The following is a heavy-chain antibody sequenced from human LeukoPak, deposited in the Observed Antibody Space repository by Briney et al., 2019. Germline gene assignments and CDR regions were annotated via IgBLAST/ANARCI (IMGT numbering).Heavy chain of an antibody. CDR2: IYYSGST. CDR1: GGSISSSTYY. D-gene: IGHD6-13*01. V-gene: IGHV4-39*07. J-gene: IGHJ5*02. CDR3: AREPSGYRSSQTFDP. Sequence: KPSETLSLTCTVSGGSISSSTYYWGWIRQPPGKGLEWIGSIYYSGSTYYNPSLKSRVTISIDTSKNQFSLKLSSVTAADTAVYYCAREPSGYRSSQTFDPWGQGTLVTVSS.